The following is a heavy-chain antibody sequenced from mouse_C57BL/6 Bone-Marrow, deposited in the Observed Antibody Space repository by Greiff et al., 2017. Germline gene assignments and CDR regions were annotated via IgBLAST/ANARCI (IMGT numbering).Heavy chain of an antibody. CDR3: ARARRPHFDY. Sequence: EVQLQQSGAELVKPGASVKLSCTASGFNITDYYMHWVKQRTEQGLEWIGRIDPEDGGTKYAPKFQGKATITADTSSNTAYLQLSSLTSEDTAVYYCARARRPHFDYWGQGTTLTVSA. J-gene: IGHJ2*01. CDR1: GFNITDYY. CDR2: IDPEDGGT. V-gene: IGHV14-2*01.